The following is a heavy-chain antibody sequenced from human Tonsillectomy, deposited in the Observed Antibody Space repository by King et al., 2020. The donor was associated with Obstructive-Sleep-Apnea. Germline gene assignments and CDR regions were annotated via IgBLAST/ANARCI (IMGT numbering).Heavy chain of an antibody. Sequence: QLQESGPGLVKPSETLSLTCTVSGGSISSSSYYWGWIRQPPGKGLEWIGSIYYSGSTYYNPSLKSRVTISVDTSKNQFSLKLSSVTAADTAVYYCARDLGYGFSTTIGAFDIWGQGTMVTVSS. J-gene: IGHJ3*02. CDR3: ARDLGYGFSTTIGAFDI. V-gene: IGHV4-39*07. D-gene: IGHD5-18*01. CDR2: IYYSGST. CDR1: GGSISSSSYY.